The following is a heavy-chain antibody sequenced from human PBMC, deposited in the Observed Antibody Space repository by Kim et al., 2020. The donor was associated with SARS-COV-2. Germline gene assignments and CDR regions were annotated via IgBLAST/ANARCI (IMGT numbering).Heavy chain of an antibody. D-gene: IGHD6-13*01. CDR1: GFTFSTYG. CDR2: IWYDGSNK. CDR3: ARDRIDLGAAAGSDYYFAMDV. V-gene: IGHV3-33*01. J-gene: IGHJ6*02. Sequence: GGSLRLSCAASGFTFSTYGMHWVRQAPGKGLEWVAVIWYDGSNKYYADSVKGRFTISRDNSKNTLYLRMNSLRAEDTAVYYCARDRIDLGAAAGSDYYFAMDVWGQGTTVTVSS.